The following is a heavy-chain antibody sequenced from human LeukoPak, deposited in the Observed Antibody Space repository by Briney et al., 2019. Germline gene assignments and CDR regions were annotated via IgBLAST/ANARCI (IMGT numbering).Heavy chain of an antibody. V-gene: IGHV1-69*05. J-gene: IGHJ5*02. D-gene: IGHD2-2*01. CDR1: GGTFSSYA. CDR3: ARGPYCSSTSCHLDWFDP. Sequence: GASVKASCKASGGTFSSYAISWVRQAPGQGLEWMGGIIPIFGTANYAQKFQGRVTITTDESTSTAYMELSSLRSEDTAVYYCARGPYCSSTSCHLDWFDPWGQGTLVTVSS. CDR2: IIPIFGTA.